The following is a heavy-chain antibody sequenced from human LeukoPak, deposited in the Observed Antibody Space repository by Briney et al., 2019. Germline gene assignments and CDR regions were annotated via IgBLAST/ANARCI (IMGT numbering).Heavy chain of an antibody. V-gene: IGHV4-59*01. CDR2: IYYSGST. CDR1: GGSISSYY. D-gene: IGHD3-10*01. CDR3: ARGRGQGSSKDY. Sequence: PSETLSLTCTVSGGSISSYYWSWIRQPPGKGLEWIGYIYYSGSTNYNPSLTSRVTISVDTSKNQFSLKLSSVTAADTAVYYCARGRGQGSSKDYWGQGTLVTVSS. J-gene: IGHJ4*02.